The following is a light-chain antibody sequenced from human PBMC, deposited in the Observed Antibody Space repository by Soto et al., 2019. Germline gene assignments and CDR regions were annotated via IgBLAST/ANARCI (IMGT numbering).Light chain of an antibody. J-gene: IGKJ2*01. Sequence: EIVMTQSPATLSVSPGERATLSCRASQSVSSKLAWYQQKPGQAPRLLIYAASTRATGIPARFSGSGSGTEFTLTIPSLQSEDFAVYYCQQYSNWPPYTFGQGTKLEIK. CDR3: QQYSNWPPYT. CDR1: QSVSSK. CDR2: AAS. V-gene: IGKV3-15*01.